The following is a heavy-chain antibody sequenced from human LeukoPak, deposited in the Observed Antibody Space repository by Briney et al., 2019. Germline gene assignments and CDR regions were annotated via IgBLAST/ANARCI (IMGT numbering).Heavy chain of an antibody. CDR1: GGSISSSSYY. CDR2: IYYSGST. CDR3: ARRRRFGESNFDY. J-gene: IGHJ4*02. D-gene: IGHD3-10*01. V-gene: IGHV4-39*01. Sequence: PSETLSLTCTVSGGSISSSSYYWGWIRQPPGKGLEWIGSIYYSGSTYYNPSLKSRVTISVDTSKNQFSLKLSSVTAADTAVYYCARRRRFGESNFDYWGQGTLVTVSS.